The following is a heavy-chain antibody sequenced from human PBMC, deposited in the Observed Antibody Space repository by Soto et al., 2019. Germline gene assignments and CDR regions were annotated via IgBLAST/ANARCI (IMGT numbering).Heavy chain of an antibody. V-gene: IGHV1-69*13. CDR2: IIPMFGKA. CDR3: ARDGTLYDSNGYYYVY. Sequence: SVKVSCKASGGTFSRFAISCVRQAPGQGLEWMGGIIPMFGKANYAQKFQGRVTITADESTSTGYMELRSLTSEDTAVYYCARDGTLYDSNGYYYVYWGQGTLVTVSS. J-gene: IGHJ4*02. D-gene: IGHD3-22*01. CDR1: GGTFSRFA.